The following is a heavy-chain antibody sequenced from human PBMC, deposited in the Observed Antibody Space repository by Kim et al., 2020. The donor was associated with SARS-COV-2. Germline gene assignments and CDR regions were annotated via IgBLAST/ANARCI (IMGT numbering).Heavy chain of an antibody. Sequence: GESLKISCKGSGYSFTSYWIGWVRQMPGKGLEWMGIIYPGDSDTRYSPSFQGQVTISADKSISTAYLQWSSLKASDTAMYYCARLDSDYYDSSGFDFDYWGQGTLVTVSS. D-gene: IGHD3-22*01. CDR3: ARLDSDYYDSSGFDFDY. CDR1: GYSFTSYW. CDR2: IYPGDSDT. V-gene: IGHV5-51*01. J-gene: IGHJ4*02.